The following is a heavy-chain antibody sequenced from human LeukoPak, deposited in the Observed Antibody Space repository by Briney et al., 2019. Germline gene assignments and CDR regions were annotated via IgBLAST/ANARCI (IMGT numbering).Heavy chain of an antibody. CDR2: ISSSSSTM. D-gene: IGHD5-18*01. V-gene: IGHV3-48*01. CDR3: ARVFSDTAMPNFDY. J-gene: IGHJ4*02. CDR1: GFTFSSYS. Sequence: GGSLRLSCAASGFTFSSYSMNWVRQAPGKGLEWVSYISSSSSTMYYADSVKGRFSISRDNAKKSLYLQMNSLRAEDTAVYYCARVFSDTAMPNFDYWGQGTLVTVSS.